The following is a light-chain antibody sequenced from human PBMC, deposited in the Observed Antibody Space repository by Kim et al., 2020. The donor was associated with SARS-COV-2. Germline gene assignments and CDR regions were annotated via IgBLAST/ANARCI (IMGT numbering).Light chain of an antibody. CDR2: QDS. J-gene: IGLJ1*01. CDR1: KLGDKY. V-gene: IGLV3-1*01. Sequence: SYELTQPPSVSVSPGQTASITCSGDKLGDKYACWYQQKPGQSPVLVIYQDSKRHSGIPERFSGSNSGNTATLTISGTQAMDEADYYCQAWDSSTHVFGTG. CDR3: QAWDSSTHV.